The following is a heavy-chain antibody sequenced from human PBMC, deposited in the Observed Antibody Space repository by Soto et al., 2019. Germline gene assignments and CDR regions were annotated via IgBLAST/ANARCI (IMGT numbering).Heavy chain of an antibody. CDR1: GFTFSSYS. Sequence: GGSLRISCAASGFTFSSYSMNWVRQAPGKGLEWVSSISSSSSYIYYADSVKGRFTTSRDNAKNSLYLQMNSLRAEDTAVYYGARDFALHSSGGDYWGKGTLVTVAS. J-gene: IGHJ4*02. CDR2: ISSSSSYI. V-gene: IGHV3-21*01. D-gene: IGHD6-19*01. CDR3: ARDFALHSSGGDY.